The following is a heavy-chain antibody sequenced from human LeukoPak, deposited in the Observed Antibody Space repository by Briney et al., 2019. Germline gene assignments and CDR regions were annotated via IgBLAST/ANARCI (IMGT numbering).Heavy chain of an antibody. CDR3: ARGHVLRSIQHWDY. D-gene: IGHD3-3*02. Sequence: GRSLRLSCTASGFTIGNRWMHWFRQAPERGLVWVARIFGDATGASYADSVKGRFSISRDNAKNTLYLEINNLRVEDTAVYYCARGHVLRSIQHWDYWGQGTLAIVSS. J-gene: IGHJ4*02. V-gene: IGHV3-74*01. CDR2: IFGDATGA. CDR1: GFTIGNRW.